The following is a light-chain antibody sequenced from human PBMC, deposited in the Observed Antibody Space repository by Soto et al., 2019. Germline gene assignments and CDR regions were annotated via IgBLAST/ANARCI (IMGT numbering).Light chain of an antibody. V-gene: IGLV1-44*01. CDR3: AAWDDRLNGPV. CDR1: SSNIGSHP. J-gene: IGLJ2*01. CDR2: TNN. Sequence: QSVLTQPPSASGTPGQGVTISCSGSSSNIGSHPVNWYQQLPGTAPKPLIYTNNQRPSGVPDRFSGSKSGTSASLAISGLQSEDEADYYCAAWDDRLNGPVFGGGTKLTVL.